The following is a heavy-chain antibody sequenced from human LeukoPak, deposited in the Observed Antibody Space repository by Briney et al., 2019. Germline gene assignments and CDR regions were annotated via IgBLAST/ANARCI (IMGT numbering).Heavy chain of an antibody. D-gene: IGHD1-26*01. CDR2: INWNGGST. CDR1: GFTFDDYG. V-gene: IGHV3-20*04. Sequence: GGSLRLSCAASGFTFDDYGMSWVRQAPGKGLEWVSGINWNGGSTGYADSVKGRFTISRDNAKNSLYLQMNSLRAEDTALYYCARGAIGGRYGSRTYYFDYWGQGTLVTVSS. J-gene: IGHJ4*02. CDR3: ARGAIGGRYGSRTYYFDY.